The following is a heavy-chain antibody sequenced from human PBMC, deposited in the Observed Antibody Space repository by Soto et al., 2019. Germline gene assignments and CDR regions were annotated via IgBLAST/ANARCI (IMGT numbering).Heavy chain of an antibody. CDR3: TRAPSYGAFDI. V-gene: IGHV1-46*03. Sequence: ASVTGSCKASGYTFTSYYIHWVRQAPGQGLEWMGIINPSGGSTTYAQKFQGRVTMTRDTSTSTVYMELSSLRSEDTAVYYCTRAPSYGAFDIWGQGTMVTVSS. D-gene: IGHD4-17*01. CDR2: INPSGGST. CDR1: GYTFTSYY. J-gene: IGHJ3*02.